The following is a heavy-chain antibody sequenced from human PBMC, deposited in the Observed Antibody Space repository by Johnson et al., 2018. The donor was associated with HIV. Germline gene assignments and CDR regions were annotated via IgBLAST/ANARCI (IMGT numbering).Heavy chain of an antibody. CDR3: ARDAPDSGSYHAFDI. CDR1: GFTFSSYA. J-gene: IGHJ3*02. V-gene: IGHV3-9*01. Sequence: VQLVESGGGVVQPGRSLRLSCAASGFTFSSYAMHWVRQAPGKGLEWVSGISWNSGRIGYADSVKGRFTISRDSAKNCLYLKMNSLRAEDTAVYYCARDAPDSGSYHAFDIWGQGTMVTVSS. CDR2: ISWNSGRI. D-gene: IGHD1-26*01.